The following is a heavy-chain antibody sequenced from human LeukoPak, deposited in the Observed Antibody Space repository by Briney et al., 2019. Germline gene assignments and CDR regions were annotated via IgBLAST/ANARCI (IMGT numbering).Heavy chain of an antibody. Sequence: SETLSLTCTVSGGSISSYYWSWIRQPPGKGLEWIGYIYYSGSTNYNPSLKSRVTISVDTSKNQFSLKLSSVTAADTAVYYCARMGNYPLYYYYYGMDVWVQGTTVTVS. V-gene: IGHV4-59*08. CDR2: IYYSGST. CDR3: ARMGNYPLYYYYYGMDV. D-gene: IGHD1-7*01. J-gene: IGHJ6*02. CDR1: GGSISSYY.